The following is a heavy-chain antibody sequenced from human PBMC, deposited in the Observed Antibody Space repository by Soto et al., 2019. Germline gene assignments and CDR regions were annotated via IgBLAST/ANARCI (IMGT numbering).Heavy chain of an antibody. Sequence: TSETLSLTCTVSGGSVSSYYWSWMRQPPGKGLEWIGYIYYSGSTNYNPSLKIRVTISVDTSKNQFSLKLSSVTAADTAVYYCARDRAVPYYDFWSGYPGGAFDIWGQGTMVTVSS. J-gene: IGHJ3*02. D-gene: IGHD3-3*01. CDR2: IYYSGST. CDR1: GGSVSSYY. CDR3: ARDRAVPYYDFWSGYPGGAFDI. V-gene: IGHV4-59*02.